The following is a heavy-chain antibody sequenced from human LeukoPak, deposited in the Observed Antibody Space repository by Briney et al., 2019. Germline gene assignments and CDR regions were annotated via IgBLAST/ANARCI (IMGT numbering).Heavy chain of an antibody. CDR2: IYHSGST. CDR3: ARVVPAAIGDDAFDI. D-gene: IGHD2-2*01. V-gene: IGHV4-30-2*01. Sequence: SETLPLTCTVSGGSISSGGYYWSWIRQPPGKGLEWIGYIYHSGSTYYNPSLESRVTISVDRSKNQFSLKLSSVTAADTAVYYCARVVPAAIGDDAFDIWGQGTMVTVSS. CDR1: GGSISSGGYY. J-gene: IGHJ3*02.